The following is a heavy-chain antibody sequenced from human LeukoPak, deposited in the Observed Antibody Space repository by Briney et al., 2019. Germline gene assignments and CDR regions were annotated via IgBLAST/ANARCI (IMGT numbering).Heavy chain of an antibody. CDR3: AKDRGDIVVVPAAKYYCYGMDV. Sequence: GGSLRLSCAASGFTFSSYGMHWVRQAPGKGLEWVAVISYDGSNKYYADSVKGRFTISRDNSKNTLYLQMNSLRAEDTAVYYCAKDRGDIVVVPAAKYYCYGMDVWGQGTTVTVSS. J-gene: IGHJ6*02. CDR2: ISYDGSNK. D-gene: IGHD2-2*01. V-gene: IGHV3-30*18. CDR1: GFTFSSYG.